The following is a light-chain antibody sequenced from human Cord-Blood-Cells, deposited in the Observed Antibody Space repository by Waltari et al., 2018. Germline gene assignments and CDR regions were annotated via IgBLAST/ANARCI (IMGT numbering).Light chain of an antibody. CDR3: SSYAGSNNLV. V-gene: IGLV2-8*01. CDR2: EVS. CDR1: SSDVGGYNY. Sequence: QSALTQPPSASGSPGQSVTISCTGTSSDVGGYNYVSWYQQHPGKAPKPMIYEVSKRPSGVPDRFSGSKSGNTVSLTVSGLQAEDEADYYCSSYAGSNNLVFGGGTKLTVL. J-gene: IGLJ3*02.